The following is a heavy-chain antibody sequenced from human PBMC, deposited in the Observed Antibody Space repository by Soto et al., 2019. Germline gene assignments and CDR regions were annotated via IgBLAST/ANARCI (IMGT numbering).Heavy chain of an antibody. V-gene: IGHV3-43*01. CDR2: ISWDGGST. J-gene: IGHJ6*04. D-gene: IGHD6-19*01. CDR3: VKVQWPAPGYYGMDV. CDR1: GFTFDDYT. Sequence: GGSLRLSCAASGFTFDDYTMHWVRQAPGKGLEWVSLISWDGGSTYYADSVKGRFTISRDNSKNSLYLQMNSLRTEDTALYYCVKVQWPAPGYYGMDVWGKGTTVTVS.